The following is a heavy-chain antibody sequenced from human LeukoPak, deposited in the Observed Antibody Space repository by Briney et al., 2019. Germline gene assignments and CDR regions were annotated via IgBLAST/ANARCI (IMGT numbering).Heavy chain of an antibody. D-gene: IGHD3-16*02. Sequence: SGPALLKPTPTLTLTCTFSGFSLSTSGMRVSWIRQPPGKALEWLSLIDWDDDKFYSTSLKTRLTISKDTSKNQVVLTMTNTDPVDTATYYCAREGGIMITFGGVIEPYYFDYWGQGTLVTVSS. J-gene: IGHJ4*02. V-gene: IGHV2-70*04. CDR1: GFSLSTSGMR. CDR3: AREGGIMITFGGVIEPYYFDY. CDR2: IDWDDDK.